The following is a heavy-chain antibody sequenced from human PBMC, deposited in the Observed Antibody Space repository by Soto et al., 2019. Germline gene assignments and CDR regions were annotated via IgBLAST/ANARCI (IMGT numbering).Heavy chain of an antibody. D-gene: IGHD1-26*01. J-gene: IGHJ4*02. Sequence: QVQLVQSGAEVKKPGASVTVSCKPSGYLFTSYGISWVQQAPGQGLEWMGWISVYNGKTEYAQRFQGRVTVTTDTFTSTAHMELRSLRSDDTAIYYCVVGLSGSKTFDYWGQGTLVTVSS. CDR1: GYLFTSYG. CDR3: VVGLSGSKTFDY. V-gene: IGHV1-18*01. CDR2: ISVYNGKT.